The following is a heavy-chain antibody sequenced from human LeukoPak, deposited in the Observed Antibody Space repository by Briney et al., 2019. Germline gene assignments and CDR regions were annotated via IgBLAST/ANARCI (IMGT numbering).Heavy chain of an antibody. CDR2: IYYSGST. CDR3: ARTSYYGSGTSPLYYYYYYMDV. V-gene: IGHV4-59*01. D-gene: IGHD3-10*01. Sequence: TSETLSLTCTVSGGSISSYYWSWIRQPPGKGLEWIGYIYYSGSTNYNPSLKSRVTISVDTSKNQFSLKLSSVTAADTAVYYCARTSYYGSGTSPLYYYYYYMDVWGKGTTVTVSS. J-gene: IGHJ6*03. CDR1: GGSISSYY.